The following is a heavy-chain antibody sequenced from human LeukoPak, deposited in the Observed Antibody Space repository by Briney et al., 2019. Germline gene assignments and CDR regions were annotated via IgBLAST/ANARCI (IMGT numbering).Heavy chain of an antibody. CDR1: GGSISSYY. J-gene: IGHJ6*02. Sequence: PSETLSLTCTVSGGSISSYYWSWIRQPPGKGLEWVGYIYYSGSTNYNPSLKSRVTISVDTSKNQFSLKLSSVTAADTAVYYCARFVDEGGYHYGMDVWGQGTTVTVSS. CDR2: IYYSGST. V-gene: IGHV4-59*01. D-gene: IGHD5-12*01. CDR3: ARFVDEGGYHYGMDV.